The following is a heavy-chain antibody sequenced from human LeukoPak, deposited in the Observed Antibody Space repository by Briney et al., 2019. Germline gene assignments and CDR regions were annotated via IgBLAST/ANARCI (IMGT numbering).Heavy chain of an antibody. V-gene: IGHV4-59*01. D-gene: IGHD5-18*01. J-gene: IGHJ5*02. CDR3: ARAKYSYGLGWFDP. CDR1: GGSISSYY. CDR2: IYYSGST. Sequence: PSETLSLTCTVSGGSISSYYWSWIRQPPGKGLEWIGYIYYSGSTNYNPSLKSRVTISVDTSKNQFSLKLSSVTAADTAVYYCARAKYSYGLGWFDPWGQGTLVTVSS.